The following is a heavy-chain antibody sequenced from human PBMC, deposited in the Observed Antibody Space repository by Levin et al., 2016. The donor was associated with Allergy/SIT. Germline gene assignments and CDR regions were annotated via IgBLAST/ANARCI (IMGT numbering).Heavy chain of an antibody. Sequence: GESLKISCAASGFTFSSYWMHWVRQAPGKGLVWVSRINSDGSSTSYADSVKGRFTISRDNAKNTLYLQMNSLRAEDTAVYYCARDDDSSGYGVWGQGTMVTVSS. D-gene: IGHD3-22*01. CDR2: INSDGSST. CDR3: ARDDDSSGYGV. CDR1: GFTFSSYW. V-gene: IGHV3-74*01. J-gene: IGHJ3*01.